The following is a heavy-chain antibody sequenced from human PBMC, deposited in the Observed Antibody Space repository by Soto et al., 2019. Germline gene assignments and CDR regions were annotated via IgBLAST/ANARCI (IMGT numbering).Heavy chain of an antibody. CDR2: INHSGST. V-gene: IGHV4-34*01. Sequence: QVHLQQWGAGLLRPSETLSLTCAVYGGSFSGYYWSWIRQPPGKGLEWIGEINHSGSTTYNPSIKSRVIISIDTPKNQFSLKLSSVTAADTAVYYCASSHSLTIVGVVAGRLYYWGQGTPVTVSS. CDR1: GGSFSGYY. CDR3: ASSHSLTIVGVVAGRLYY. J-gene: IGHJ4*02. D-gene: IGHD3-3*01.